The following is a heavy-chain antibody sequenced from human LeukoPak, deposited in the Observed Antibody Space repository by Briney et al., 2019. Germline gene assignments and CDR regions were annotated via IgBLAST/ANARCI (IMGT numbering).Heavy chain of an antibody. CDR1: GFTFSSYA. Sequence: PGGSLRLSCAASGFTFSSYAMSWVRQAPGKGLEWVSGISGSGGSTYYADSVKGRFTISRDNSKNTLDLQMNSLRTEDTAVYYCAKDTNQLLYAKDAFDIWGQGTMVTVSS. CDR3: AKDTNQLLYAKDAFDI. D-gene: IGHD2-2*02. J-gene: IGHJ3*02. CDR2: ISGSGGST. V-gene: IGHV3-23*01.